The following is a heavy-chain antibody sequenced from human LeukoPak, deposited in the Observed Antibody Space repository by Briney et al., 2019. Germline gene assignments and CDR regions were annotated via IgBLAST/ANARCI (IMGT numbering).Heavy chain of an antibody. D-gene: IGHD6-6*01. CDR1: GFTLRNYW. J-gene: IGHJ4*01. CDR2: ISGDGSVT. CDR3: ARYSSSSGGASYYLDY. V-gene: IGHV3-74*01. Sequence: GGSLRLSCTASGFTLRNYWMHWVRQVPGKRLVWVSRISGDGSVTNYADSVQGRFTISRDNAKNILYLQINSLRSEDTAVYYCARYSSSSGGASYYLDYWGQGTLVTVSS.